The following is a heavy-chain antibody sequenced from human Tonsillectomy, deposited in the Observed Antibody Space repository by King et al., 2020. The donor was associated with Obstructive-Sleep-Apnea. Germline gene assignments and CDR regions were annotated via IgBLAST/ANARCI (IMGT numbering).Heavy chain of an antibody. Sequence: VQLVESGGGLVQPGGSLRLSCAASGFTVSNNYMSWVRQAPGKGLEWVSVIYSVGSTYYADSVKGRFTISRDNPENTLYLQMNSLRAEDTAVYYCAVSSILSFDPWGQGTLVTVSS. CDR2: IYSVGST. CDR1: GFTVSNNY. CDR3: AVSSILSFDP. J-gene: IGHJ5*02. D-gene: IGHD3-3*02. V-gene: IGHV3-66*01.